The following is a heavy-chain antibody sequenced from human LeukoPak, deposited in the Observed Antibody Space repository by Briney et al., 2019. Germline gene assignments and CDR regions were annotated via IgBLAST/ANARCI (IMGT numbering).Heavy chain of an antibody. D-gene: IGHD5-18*01. J-gene: IGHJ6*03. V-gene: IGHV3-43D*03. Sequence: PGGSLRLSCAASGFTFDDYAMHWVRQAPGKGLEWVSLISWDGGSTYYADSVKGRFTISRDNSKNSLYLQMNSLRAEDTALYYCAKDQRDTARRGGYYYYYYYMDVWGKGTTVTVSS. CDR1: GFTFDDYA. CDR3: AKDQRDTARRGGYYYYYYYMDV. CDR2: ISWDGGST.